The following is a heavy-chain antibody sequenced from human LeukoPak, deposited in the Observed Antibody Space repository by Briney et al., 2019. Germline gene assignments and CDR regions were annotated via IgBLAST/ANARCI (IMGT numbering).Heavy chain of an antibody. CDR1: GFTFDDYA. CDR3: AKASLGFDY. Sequence: PGGSLRLSCAASGFTFDDYAMHWVRQAPGKGLEWVSGISWNSGSIGYADSVKGRFTISRDNAKNSLYLQMNSLRAEDTALYYCAKASLGFDYWGQGTLVTVSS. CDR2: ISWNSGSI. V-gene: IGHV3-9*01. D-gene: IGHD6-6*01. J-gene: IGHJ4*02.